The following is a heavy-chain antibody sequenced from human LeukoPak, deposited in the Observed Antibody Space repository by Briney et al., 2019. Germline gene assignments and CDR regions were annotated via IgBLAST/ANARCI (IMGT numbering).Heavy chain of an antibody. D-gene: IGHD2-15*01. V-gene: IGHV3-9*01. CDR1: GFIFHDFA. J-gene: IGHJ6*03. Sequence: SGGSLRLSCAASGFIFHDFAMHWVRQAPGKGLEWVSTISWNSDIILYAGSVKGRFTISRDNDRDSLYMEMKSLRPEDTALYFCVKSGGYYYMGAWGKGTTVIVSS. CDR2: ISWNSDII. CDR3: VKSGGYYYMGA.